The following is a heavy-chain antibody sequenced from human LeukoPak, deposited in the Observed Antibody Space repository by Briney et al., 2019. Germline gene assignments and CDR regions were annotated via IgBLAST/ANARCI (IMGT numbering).Heavy chain of an antibody. J-gene: IGHJ6*03. V-gene: IGHV4-59*08. D-gene: IGHD3-16*02. CDR3: ARHIGGGIEDMDV. CDR2: IYVTGT. Sequence: SETLSLTCTVSGGSIGTYYWSWIRQSPGKGLEWIGYIYVTGTRYNPYLQSRVTISVDRSRNQFFLKMSSVTAADTAVYYCARHIGGGIEDMDVWGKGTKVTVSS. CDR1: GGSIGTYY.